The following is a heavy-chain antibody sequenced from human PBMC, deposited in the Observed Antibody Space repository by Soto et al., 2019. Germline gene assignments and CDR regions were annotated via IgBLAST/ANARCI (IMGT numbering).Heavy chain of an antibody. CDR3: AREILIFGSALDV. Sequence: QTGGSLRLSCAASGFRFDDYNIHWVRQAPGKGLEWVSLITWNGGNTYYADSVKGRFTISRDGTTESVSLQMTSLKREDTGLYYCAREILIFGSALDVWGQGTMVTVSS. D-gene: IGHD3-3*01. V-gene: IGHV3-43*01. CDR2: ITWNGGNT. CDR1: GFRFDDYN. J-gene: IGHJ6*02.